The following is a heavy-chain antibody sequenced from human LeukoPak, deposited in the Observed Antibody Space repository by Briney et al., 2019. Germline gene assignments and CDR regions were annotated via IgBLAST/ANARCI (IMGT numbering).Heavy chain of an antibody. CDR2: ISGSGGST. CDR1: GFTFSNYA. Sequence: PGGSLRLSCTASGFTFSNYAMSWVRQAPGKGLEWVSGISGSGGSTYYADSVKGRFTISRDNSKNTLSLQMNSLRADDTAVYYCAKTHNPNFWNGYYYFDYWGQGTLVTVSS. V-gene: IGHV3-23*01. J-gene: IGHJ4*02. CDR3: AKTHNPNFWNGYYYFDY. D-gene: IGHD3-3*01.